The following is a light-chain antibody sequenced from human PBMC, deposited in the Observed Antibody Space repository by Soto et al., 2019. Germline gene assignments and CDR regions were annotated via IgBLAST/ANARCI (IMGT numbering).Light chain of an antibody. CDR2: SNN. CDR3: ASWDDSLNDYVV. Sequence: QSALTQPPSASGTPGQRVTISCSGSSSNIGSNTVNWYPQLPGTAPKLLIYSNNQRPSGVPDRFSGSKSGTSDSLAISGLRFEDEDDYYCASWDDSLNDYVVFGRGTKLTVL. CDR1: SSNIGSNT. V-gene: IGLV1-44*01. J-gene: IGLJ2*01.